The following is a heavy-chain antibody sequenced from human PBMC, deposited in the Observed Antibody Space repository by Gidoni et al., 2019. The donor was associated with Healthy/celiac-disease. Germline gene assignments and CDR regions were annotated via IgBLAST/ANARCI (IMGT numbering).Heavy chain of an antibody. V-gene: IGHV3-23*01. Sequence: EVQLLESGGGLVQPGGSLRLSCAASGFNFSSYAMSWVRQAPGKGLEWVSAISGSGGSTYYADSVKGRFTISRDNSKNTLYLQMNSLRAEDTAVYYCAKDQLGPGYSSTLDYWGQGTLVTVSS. D-gene: IGHD6-13*01. CDR2: ISGSGGST. CDR3: AKDQLGPGYSSTLDY. J-gene: IGHJ4*02. CDR1: GFNFSSYA.